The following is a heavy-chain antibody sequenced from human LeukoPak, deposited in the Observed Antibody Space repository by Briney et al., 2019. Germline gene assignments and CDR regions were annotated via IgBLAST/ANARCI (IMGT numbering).Heavy chain of an antibody. CDR1: GGSFSGYY. CDR3: ARDKHGYYYYYMDV. CDR2: INHSGST. J-gene: IGHJ6*03. V-gene: IGHV4-34*01. Sequence: SETLSLTCTVYGGSFSGYYWSWIRQPPGKGLEWIGEINHSGSTNYNPSLKSRVTISVDTSKNQFSLKLSSVTAADTAVYYCARDKHGYYYYYMDVWGKGTTVTVSS.